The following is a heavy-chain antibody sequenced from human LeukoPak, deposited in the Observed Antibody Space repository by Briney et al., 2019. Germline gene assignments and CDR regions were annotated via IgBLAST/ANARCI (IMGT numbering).Heavy chain of an antibody. Sequence: PGRSLRLSCAASGFTFSSYGMHWVRQAPGKGLEWVAVIWYDGSNKYYADSVKGRFTISRDNSKNTLYLQMNSLKTEDTAVYYCTTGAIIAAAWDDYWGQGTLVTVSS. D-gene: IGHD6-13*01. CDR3: TTGAIIAAAWDDY. CDR1: GFTFSSYG. V-gene: IGHV3-33*01. J-gene: IGHJ4*02. CDR2: IWYDGSNK.